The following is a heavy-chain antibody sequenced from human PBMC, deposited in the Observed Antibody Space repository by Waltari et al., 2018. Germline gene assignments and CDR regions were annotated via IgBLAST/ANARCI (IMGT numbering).Heavy chain of an antibody. D-gene: IGHD3-16*01. CDR2: IIPIFDTP. J-gene: IGHJ3*02. CDR1: GDTFSTSD. CDR3: ARDVSLVVTDDDPDI. V-gene: IGHV1-69*12. Sequence: QVQLVQSGAEVKKPGSSVTVSCKASGDTFSTSDITWVRQAPGQGLEWMGGIIPIFDTPSYPQKFQGRVTITADASTKTAYMELSSLRSEDTAVYYCARDVSLVVTDDDPDIWGQGTMVTVSS.